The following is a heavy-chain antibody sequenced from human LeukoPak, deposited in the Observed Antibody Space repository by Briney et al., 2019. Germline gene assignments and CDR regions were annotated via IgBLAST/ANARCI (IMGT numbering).Heavy chain of an antibody. D-gene: IGHD3-22*01. CDR2: IWYDGSNK. J-gene: IGHJ1*01. CDR3: AKDTYYYDSRAPFQH. V-gene: IGHV3-33*06. CDR1: GFTFSSYG. Sequence: PGGSLRLSCAASGFTFSSYGMHWVRQASGKGLEWVAVIWYDGSNKYYADSVKGRFTISRDNSKNTLYLQMNSLRAEDTAVYYCAKDTYYYDSRAPFQHWGQGTLVTVSS.